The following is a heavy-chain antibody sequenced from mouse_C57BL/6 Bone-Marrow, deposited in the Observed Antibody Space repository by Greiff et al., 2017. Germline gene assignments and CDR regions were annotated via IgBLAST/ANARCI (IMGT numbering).Heavy chain of an antibody. V-gene: IGHV1-52*01. CDR2: IDPSDSET. J-gene: IGHJ2*01. CDR3: ACSHYDGIPLCDY. CDR1: GYTFTSYW. Sequence: QVHVKQPGAELVRPGSSVKLSCKASGYTFTSYWMHWVKQRPIQGLEWIGNIDPSDSETHYNQKFKDKATLTVDKSSSTAYMQLSSLTSEDSAVYYCACSHYDGIPLCDYWGQGTTLTVSS. D-gene: IGHD1-2*01.